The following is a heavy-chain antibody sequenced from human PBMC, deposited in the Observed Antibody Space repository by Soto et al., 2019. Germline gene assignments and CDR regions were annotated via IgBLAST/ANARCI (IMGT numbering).Heavy chain of an antibody. CDR3: ARVPYGDYVSAFDI. V-gene: IGHV3-33*01. J-gene: IGHJ3*02. CDR2: IWYDGSNK. D-gene: IGHD4-17*01. CDR1: GFTFSSYG. Sequence: GGSLRLSCAASGFTFSSYGMPWVRQAPGKGLEWVAVIWYDGSNKYYADSVKGRFTISRDNSKNTLYLQMNSLRAEDTAVYYCARVPYGDYVSAFDIWGQGTMVTVSS.